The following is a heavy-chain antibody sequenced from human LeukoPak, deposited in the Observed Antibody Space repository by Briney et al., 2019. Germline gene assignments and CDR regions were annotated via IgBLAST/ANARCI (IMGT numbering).Heavy chain of an antibody. CDR3: AKMVSSGWYYFDY. Sequence: SLRLSCAASGFTFDDYAMHWVRQAPGKGLEWVSGISWNSGSIGYADSVKGQFTISRDNAKNSLYLQMNSLRAEDTALYYCAKMVSSGWYYFDYWGQGTLVTVSS. CDR1: GFTFDDYA. CDR2: ISWNSGSI. V-gene: IGHV3-9*01. D-gene: IGHD6-19*01. J-gene: IGHJ4*02.